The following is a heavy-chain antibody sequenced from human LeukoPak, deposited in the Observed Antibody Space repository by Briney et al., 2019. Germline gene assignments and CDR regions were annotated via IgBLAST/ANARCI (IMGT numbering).Heavy chain of an antibody. CDR3: ARGMQLWYTDY. J-gene: IGHJ4*02. Sequence: GGSLRLSCAASGFTFSSYTMSWVRQAPGKGLEWVSSISSSSSYIYYADSVKGRFTISRDNAKNSLYLQMNSLRAEDTAVYYCARGMQLWYTDYWGQGTLVTVSS. D-gene: IGHD5-18*01. V-gene: IGHV3-21*01. CDR2: ISSSSSYI. CDR1: GFTFSSYT.